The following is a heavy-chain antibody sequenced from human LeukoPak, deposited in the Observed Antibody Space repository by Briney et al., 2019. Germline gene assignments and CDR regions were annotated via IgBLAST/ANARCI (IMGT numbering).Heavy chain of an antibody. J-gene: IGHJ3*01. CDR2: ISFDGSYK. V-gene: IGHV3-30*04. CDR3: ARETLDALDL. CDR1: GFTISGDA. Sequence: PGTSLRLSCTASGFTISGDAMHWVRQAPGKGLQWVAHISFDGSYKYYADSGKGRFTISRDNSKNTLYLQMNSLRTDDTALFYCARETLDALDLWGPGTLVTVSS.